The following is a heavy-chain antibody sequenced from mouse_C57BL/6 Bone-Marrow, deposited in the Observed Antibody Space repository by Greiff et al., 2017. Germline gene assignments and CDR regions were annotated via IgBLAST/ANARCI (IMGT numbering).Heavy chain of an antibody. Sequence: QVQLQQPGAELVKPGASVKLSCKASGYTFTSYWMHWVKQRPGQGLEWIGMIHPNSGSTNYNEKFKSKATLTVDKSSSTAHMQLSSLTSEDSAVYYCARSSTPVVATGMDYWGQGTSVTVSS. D-gene: IGHD1-1*01. V-gene: IGHV1-64*01. CDR3: ARSSTPVVATGMDY. J-gene: IGHJ4*01. CDR2: IHPNSGST. CDR1: GYTFTSYW.